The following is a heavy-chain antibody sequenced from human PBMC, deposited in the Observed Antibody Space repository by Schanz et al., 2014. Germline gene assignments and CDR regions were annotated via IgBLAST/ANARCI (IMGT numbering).Heavy chain of an antibody. CDR2: ISGGGGSA. CDR1: GFTFNNYD. J-gene: IGHJ4*02. CDR3: AKVWGSDYFYPFDY. D-gene: IGHD3-22*01. Sequence: EVQLVESEGGLVQPGGSLRLSCAASGFTFNNYDMNGVRLVPGKGLECVSGISGGGGSAYYADSVKGRFTISRDNSQTTPSLQMSSLRAADTAVYYCAKVWGSDYFYPFDYWGQGTLVTVSS. V-gene: IGHV3-23*04.